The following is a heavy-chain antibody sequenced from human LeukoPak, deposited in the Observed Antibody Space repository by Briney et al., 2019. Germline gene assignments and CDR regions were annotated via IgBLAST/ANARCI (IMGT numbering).Heavy chain of an antibody. D-gene: IGHD1-1*01. J-gene: IGHJ4*02. CDR2: IRSNGETT. Sequence: GGSLRLSCAASGFTFSSIAMTWVRQAPGKGLEWVSTIRSNGETTYNADSVKGRFTISRDNSKKTLYLQLNSLRVEDTAIYYCAKGQELDDGVFDSWGQGTLVIVSS. CDR1: GFTFSSIA. V-gene: IGHV3-23*01. CDR3: AKGQELDDGVFDS.